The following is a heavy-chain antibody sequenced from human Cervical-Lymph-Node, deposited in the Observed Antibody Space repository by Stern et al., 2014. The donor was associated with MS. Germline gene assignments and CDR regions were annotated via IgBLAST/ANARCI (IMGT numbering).Heavy chain of an antibody. CDR1: GFTFSSSG. Sequence: DQLVESGGGVVQPGRSLRLSCAASGFTFSSSGMHWVRQAPGKGLEWLAIIYYDGSNRYYADSVKGRFTISRVNSKNTLYLQMNSLRAEDTAVYYCAREGGNTAEYFQHWGQGTLVTVSS. V-gene: IGHV3-33*01. CDR2: IYYDGSNR. J-gene: IGHJ1*01. CDR3: AREGGNTAEYFQH. D-gene: IGHD4-23*01.